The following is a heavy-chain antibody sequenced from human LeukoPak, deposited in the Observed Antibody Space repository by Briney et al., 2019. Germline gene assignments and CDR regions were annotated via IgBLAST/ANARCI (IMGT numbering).Heavy chain of an antibody. V-gene: IGHV4-59*11. CDR1: GGSISGHY. D-gene: IGHD6-19*01. CDR2: SHDSGST. CDR3: ARGGWYEDY. Sequence: SETLSPTCTVSGGSISGHYWSWIRQPPGKGLEWIGYSHDSGSTNYNASLTSRVTLSVDTSKNQFSLKLTSVTAADTAVYYCARGGWYEDYWGQGTLATVSS. J-gene: IGHJ4*02.